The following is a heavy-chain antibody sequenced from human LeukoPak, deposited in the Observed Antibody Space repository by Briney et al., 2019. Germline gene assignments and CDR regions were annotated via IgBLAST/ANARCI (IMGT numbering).Heavy chain of an antibody. V-gene: IGHV3-48*01. CDR3: AKSFGPVIAAAGSGAD. J-gene: IGHJ4*02. D-gene: IGHD6-13*01. Sequence: PGGSLRLSCTASGFTFGDYAMNWVRQAPGKGLEWVSYISSSSSTIYYADSVKGRFTISRDNSKNTLYLQMNSLRAEDTAVYYCAKSFGPVIAAAGSGADWGQGTLVTVSS. CDR1: GFTFGDYA. CDR2: ISSSSSTI.